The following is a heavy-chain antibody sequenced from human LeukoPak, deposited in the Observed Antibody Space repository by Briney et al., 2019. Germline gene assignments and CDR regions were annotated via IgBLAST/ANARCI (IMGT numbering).Heavy chain of an antibody. V-gene: IGHV3-53*01. J-gene: IGHJ4*02. D-gene: IGHD6-13*01. CDR3: ARDGLAAAGTSDVQVDY. Sequence: GGSLRLSCAASGFTLSSNYMSCVRQAPGKGLEWVSVIYSGGSTYYADSVKGRFTISRDNSKNTLYLQMNSLRAEDTAVYYCARDGLAAAGTSDVQVDYWGQGTLVTVSS. CDR2: IYSGGST. CDR1: GFTLSSNY.